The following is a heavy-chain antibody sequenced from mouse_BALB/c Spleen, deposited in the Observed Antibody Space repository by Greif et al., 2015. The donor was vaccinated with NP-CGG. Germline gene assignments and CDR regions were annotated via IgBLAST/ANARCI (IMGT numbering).Heavy chain of an antibody. J-gene: IGHJ2*01. CDR2: ISSGGGST. V-gene: IGHV5-12-1*01. D-gene: IGHD2-1*01. Sequence: EVQLVESGGGLVKPGGSLKLSCAASGFAFSSYDMSWVRQTPEKRLEWVAYISSGGGSTYYPDTVKGRFTISRDNAKNTLYLQMSSLKSEDTAMYYCARHLVRGNWDYWGQGTTLTVSS. CDR1: GFAFSSYD. CDR3: ARHLVRGNWDY.